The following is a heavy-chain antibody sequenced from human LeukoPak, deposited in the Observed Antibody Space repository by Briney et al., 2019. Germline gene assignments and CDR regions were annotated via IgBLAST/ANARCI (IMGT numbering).Heavy chain of an antibody. J-gene: IGHJ6*02. V-gene: IGHV3-23*01. Sequence: GGSLRLSCAASGVTLSSYAMSWARQAPGKGLEWVSGISSSGSGGNTYYADSVKGRFTISRDSSKNTLFLHMNSLRAEDTAVYYCARTRGYSGYEARYYYYGMDVWGQGTTVTVSS. CDR3: ARTRGYSGYEARYYYYGMDV. D-gene: IGHD5-12*01. CDR2: ISSSGSGGNT. CDR1: GVTLSSYA.